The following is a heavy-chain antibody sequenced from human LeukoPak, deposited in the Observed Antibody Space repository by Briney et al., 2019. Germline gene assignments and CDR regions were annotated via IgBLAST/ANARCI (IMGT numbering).Heavy chain of an antibody. CDR2: VSGNGGST. CDR1: GFTFSSYG. D-gene: IGHD6-19*01. J-gene: IGHJ4*02. CDR3: VRDRKDQWLIFDY. V-gene: IGHV3-23*01. Sequence: GGSLRLSCAASGFTFSSYGMSWVRQAPGKGLEWVSAVSGNGGSTYYADSVKGRFTISRDNSKSTLYLQMNSLRPEDTAMYYCVRDRKDQWLIFDYWGQGTLVTVSS.